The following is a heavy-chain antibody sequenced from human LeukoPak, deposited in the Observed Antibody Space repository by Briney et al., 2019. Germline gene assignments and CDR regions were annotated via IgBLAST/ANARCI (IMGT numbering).Heavy chain of an antibody. J-gene: IGHJ4*02. D-gene: IGHD1-26*01. CDR3: AKGGSYSGSY. Sequence: PGGSLRLSCAVSGFTFDDYAMHWVRQAPGKGLEWVSGISWNSGSIGYADSVKGRFTISRDNAKNSLYLQMNSLRAEDTALYYCAKGGSYSGSYFGRGTLVTVSS. CDR2: ISWNSGSI. V-gene: IGHV3-9*01. CDR1: GFTFDDYA.